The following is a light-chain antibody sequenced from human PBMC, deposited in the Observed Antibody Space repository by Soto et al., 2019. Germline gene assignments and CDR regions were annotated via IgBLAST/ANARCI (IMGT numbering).Light chain of an antibody. J-gene: IGLJ1*01. CDR1: SSDIGVYDY. CDR3: GSPISVAYRSIYF. V-gene: IGLV2-14*01. Sequence: QSALTQPASVSGSPGQSITISCTGTSSDIGVYDYVSWYQQHPGKAPKLIIYEVTNRPSGLSNRFSGSKSDNTASLTISGLQGEDEADYFCGSPISVAYRSIYFFGTGTKLTGL. CDR2: EVT.